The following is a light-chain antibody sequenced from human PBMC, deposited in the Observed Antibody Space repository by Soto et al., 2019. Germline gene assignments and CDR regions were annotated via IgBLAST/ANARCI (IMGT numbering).Light chain of an antibody. CDR2: LGS. CDR1: ESLLQSNGNHY. CDR3: MQALHTPWT. V-gene: IGKV2-28*01. J-gene: IGKJ1*01. Sequence: IVLTQSPLSLPVTPGEPASISCRSSESLLQSNGNHYLDWYLQKPGQSPQVLIYLGSNRASGVPDRFSGSGSGADFTLKISRVEAEDVGVYYCMQALHTPWTFGQGTKV.